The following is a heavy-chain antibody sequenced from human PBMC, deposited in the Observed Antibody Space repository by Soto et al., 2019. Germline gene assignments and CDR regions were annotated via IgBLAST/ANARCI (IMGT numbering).Heavy chain of an antibody. Sequence: QVQLVQSGAEVKKPGSSVKVSCKASGGTFSSYVISWVRQVPGQGLEWMGGIIPFFGTAKYAQNFQGGGTLTAEESTSTAYMELRSLRSEDTAVSYCAATHFDTSDYYPSELKYWGQGTLVTVSS. J-gene: IGHJ4*02. CDR1: GGTFSSYV. D-gene: IGHD3-22*01. CDR2: IIPFFGTA. V-gene: IGHV1-69*01. CDR3: AATHFDTSDYYPSELKY.